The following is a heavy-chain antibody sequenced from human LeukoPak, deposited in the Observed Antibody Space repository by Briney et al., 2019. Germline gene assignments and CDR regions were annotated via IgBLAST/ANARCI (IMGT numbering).Heavy chain of an antibody. CDR2: ISSSSSYV. V-gene: IGHV3-21*01. J-gene: IGHJ4*02. D-gene: IGHD5-24*01. Sequence: VGSLRLSSAPPGFTFSNYDMHCVRQAPRKGLEWGSAISSSSSYVYDADSLKGRFTISRDKAENSLYLQMHGLRAVDAAVYFCARGEEKATITGLDSWGEGTLVTVS. CDR3: ARGEEKATITGLDS. CDR1: GFTFSNYD.